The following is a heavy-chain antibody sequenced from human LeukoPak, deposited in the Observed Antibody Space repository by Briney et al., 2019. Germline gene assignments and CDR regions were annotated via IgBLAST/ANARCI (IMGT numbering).Heavy chain of an antibody. D-gene: IGHD3-3*01. CDR3: ARDFTPGITIFGVAGLDGFQH. CDR2: INPSGGST. CDR1: GYTFTTYY. Sequence: ASVKVSCKASGYTFTTYYMHWVRQAPGQGLEWMGIINPSGGSTSYAQKFQGRVTMTRDTSTSTVYMELSSLRSEDTAVYYCARDFTPGITIFGVAGLDGFQHLGQGTLVTVSS. J-gene: IGHJ1*01. V-gene: IGHV1-46*01.